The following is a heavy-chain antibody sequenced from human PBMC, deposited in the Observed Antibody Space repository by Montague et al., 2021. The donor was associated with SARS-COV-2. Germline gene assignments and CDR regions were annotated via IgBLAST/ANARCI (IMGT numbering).Heavy chain of an antibody. CDR2: ISYIGST. CDR3: ARQGSDYCSSTSCYGADHSFDI. D-gene: IGHD2-2*01. CDR1: GGTTSSYY. Sequence: SETLSLTCTVSGGTTSSYYYSWIRQPPGKALEWIGYISYIGSTNYNPFLKSRVTVSIDTSKNQFSLKLSSVTAADSAVYYCARQGSDYCSSTSCYGADHSFDIWGQGTMVTVSS. V-gene: IGHV4-59*01. J-gene: IGHJ3*02.